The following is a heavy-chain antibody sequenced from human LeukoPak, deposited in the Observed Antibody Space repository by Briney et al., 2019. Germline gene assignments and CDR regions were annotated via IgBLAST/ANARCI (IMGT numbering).Heavy chain of an antibody. CDR2: ISGTYDNT. Sequence: GGSLSLSCAASGFTFSSYAMSWVRQPPGRGLEWVSGISGTYDNTWYADSVKGRFTISRDNSKNTLYLQMNSLRAEDAAIYYCATIGDRRTGELYRIDYWGQGTLVTVSS. V-gene: IGHV3-23*01. CDR3: ATIGDRRTGELYRIDY. D-gene: IGHD7-27*01. J-gene: IGHJ4*02. CDR1: GFTFSSYA.